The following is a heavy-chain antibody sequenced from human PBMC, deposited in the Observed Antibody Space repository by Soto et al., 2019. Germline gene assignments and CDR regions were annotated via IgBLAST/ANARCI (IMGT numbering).Heavy chain of an antibody. J-gene: IGHJ4*02. CDR2: FYWDDDK. CDR3: ALPGILGTKSPHHFDY. V-gene: IGHV2-5*02. Sequence: QITLKESGPTLVKPTQTLTLTCAFSGLSLRTSGVGVAWIRQPPGKALEWLALFYWDDDKRFSPSLKSRLTITKDSSKNHVVLTLINMVLVETGNYYCALPGILGTKSPHHFDYWGEGSLVTVSS. D-gene: IGHD1-26*01. CDR1: GLSLRTSGVG.